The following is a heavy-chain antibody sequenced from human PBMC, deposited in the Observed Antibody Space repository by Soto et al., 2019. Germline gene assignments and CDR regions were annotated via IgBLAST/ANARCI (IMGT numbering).Heavy chain of an antibody. J-gene: IGHJ4*02. Sequence: GGSLRLSCAASGFTFSSYAMHWVRQAPGKGLEWVAVISYDGSNKYYADSVKGRFTISRDNSKNTLYLQMNSLRAEDTAVYYCARDQDDYDSSGYYPGPLSYWGKGTLVTVS. D-gene: IGHD3-22*01. CDR3: ARDQDDYDSSGYYPGPLSY. CDR2: ISYDGSNK. CDR1: GFTFSSYA. V-gene: IGHV3-30-3*01.